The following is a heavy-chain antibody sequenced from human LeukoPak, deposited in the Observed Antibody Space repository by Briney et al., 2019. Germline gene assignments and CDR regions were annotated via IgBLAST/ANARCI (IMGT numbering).Heavy chain of an antibody. D-gene: IGHD6-19*01. V-gene: IGHV3-30*04. CDR2: ISYDGSNK. J-gene: IGHJ4*02. Sequence: GGSLRLSCAASGFTFSSYAMHWVRQAPGKGLEWVAVISYDGSNKYYADSVKGRFTISRDNSKNTLYLQMNSLRAEDTAVYYCARDERVYHTGYSSGWYLSVDYWGQGTLVTVSS. CDR1: GFTFSSYA. CDR3: ARDERVYHTGYSSGWYLSVDY.